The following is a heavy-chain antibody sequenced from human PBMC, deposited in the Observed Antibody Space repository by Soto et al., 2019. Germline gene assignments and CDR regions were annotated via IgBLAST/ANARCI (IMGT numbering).Heavy chain of an antibody. CDR3: ARNVGESGATYYYGMDV. J-gene: IGHJ6*02. D-gene: IGHD1-26*01. CDR1: GYTFTSYY. V-gene: IGHV1-46*01. Sequence: QVQLVQSGAEVKKPGASVKVSCKASGYTFTSYYMHWVRQAPGQGLEWMGIINPSGGSTSYAQKFQGRVTMTRDTSTSTVYMELSSLRSADTAVYYCARNVGESGATYYYGMDVWGQGTTVTVSS. CDR2: INPSGGST.